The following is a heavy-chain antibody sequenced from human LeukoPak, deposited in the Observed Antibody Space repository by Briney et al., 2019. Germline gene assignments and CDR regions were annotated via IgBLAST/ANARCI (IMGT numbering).Heavy chain of an antibody. CDR2: ISSSGSTI. J-gene: IGHJ4*02. CDR3: ARVGRDGYSESFDY. V-gene: IGHV3-11*01. D-gene: IGHD5-24*01. CDR1: GFTFSDYY. Sequence: GGSLRLSCAASGFTFSDYYMSWIRQAPGKGLEWVSYISSSGSTIYYADSMKGRFTISRDNAKNSLYLQMNSLRAEDTAVYYCARVGRDGYSESFDYWGQGTLVTVSS.